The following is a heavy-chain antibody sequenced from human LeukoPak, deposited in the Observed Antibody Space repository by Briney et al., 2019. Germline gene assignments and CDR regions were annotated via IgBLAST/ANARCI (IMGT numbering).Heavy chain of an antibody. CDR1: GFPFSSYA. CDR3: AKPIFRQMAAAGEFDY. D-gene: IGHD6-13*01. J-gene: IGHJ4*02. Sequence: GGSLRLSCAASGFPFSSYAMSWVRQAPGKGLEWVSCVSGSGDKIYYADSVKGRFTISRDNSKNTFYLQMNSLGAEDTAVYYCAKPIFRQMAAAGEFDYWGQGTLATVSS. CDR2: VSGSGDKI. V-gene: IGHV3-23*01.